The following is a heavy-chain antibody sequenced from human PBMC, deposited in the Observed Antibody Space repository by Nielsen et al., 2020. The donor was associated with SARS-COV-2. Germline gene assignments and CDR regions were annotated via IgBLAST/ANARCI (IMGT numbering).Heavy chain of an antibody. D-gene: IGHD5-18*01. CDR1: GFTFSSYW. CDR2: IKQDGSEK. Sequence: GESLKISCAASGFTFSSYWMSWVRQAPGKGLEWVANIKQDGSEKYYVDSVKGRFTISRDNAKNSLYLQMDSLRTEDTALYYCVKDRRGWIRGSNWFDPWGQGTLVTVSS. V-gene: IGHV3-7*03. CDR3: VKDRRGWIRGSNWFDP. J-gene: IGHJ5*02.